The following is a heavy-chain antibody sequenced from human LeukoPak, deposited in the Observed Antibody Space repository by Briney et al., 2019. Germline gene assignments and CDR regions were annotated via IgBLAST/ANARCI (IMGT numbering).Heavy chain of an antibody. CDR3: ARGRIVVVPAASRGAFDI. V-gene: IGHV4-39*01. Sequence: PSETLSLTCTVSGGSISSSSYYWGWIRQPPGKGLEWIGSIYYSGSTYYNPSLKSRVTISVDTSRNQFSLKLSSVTAADTAVYYCARGRIVVVPAASRGAFDIWGQGTMVTVSS. D-gene: IGHD2-2*01. J-gene: IGHJ3*02. CDR2: IYYSGST. CDR1: GGSISSSSYY.